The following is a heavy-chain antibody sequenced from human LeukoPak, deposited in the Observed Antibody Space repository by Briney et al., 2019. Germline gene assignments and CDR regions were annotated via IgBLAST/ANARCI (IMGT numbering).Heavy chain of an antibody. J-gene: IGHJ3*02. CDR2: ISGSGGGT. D-gene: IGHD3-9*01. CDR3: AKSANYDILTGYRVDALDI. Sequence: PGGSLRLSCAASGFTFSSYAMSWVRQAPGKGLEWVSAISGSGGGTYYADSVKGRFTISRDNSKNTLYLQMNSLRAEDTAVYYCAKSANYDILTGYRVDALDIWGQGTMVTVSS. CDR1: GFTFSSYA. V-gene: IGHV3-23*01.